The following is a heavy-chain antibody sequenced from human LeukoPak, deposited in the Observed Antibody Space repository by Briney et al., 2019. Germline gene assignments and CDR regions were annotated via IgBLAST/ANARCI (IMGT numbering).Heavy chain of an antibody. CDR2: IYYSGST. J-gene: IGHJ4*02. Sequence: SETLSLTCTVSGGSIRSSSYYWGWIRQPPGKGPEWIGSIYYSGSTYYNASLKSRGTISVDTSKNQFSLKLNSVTAADTAVYFCARQVVAVAGTGYFDYWGQGTLATVSS. V-gene: IGHV4-39*01. D-gene: IGHD6-19*01. CDR3: ARQVVAVAGTGYFDY. CDR1: GGSIRSSSYY.